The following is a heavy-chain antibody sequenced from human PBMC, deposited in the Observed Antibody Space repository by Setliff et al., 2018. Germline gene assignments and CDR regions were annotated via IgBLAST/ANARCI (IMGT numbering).Heavy chain of an antibody. CDR3: AREKGDPNYNFWSGYYLYYYYGMDV. D-gene: IGHD3-3*01. V-gene: IGHV4-39*07. J-gene: IGHJ6*02. Sequence: SETLSLTCTVSGGSISSSSYYWGWIRQPPGKGLEWIGSIYYSGSTYYNPSLKSRVTISVDTSKNQFSLKLSSVTAADAAVYYCAREKGDPNYNFWSGYYLYYYYGMDVWGQGTTVTVS. CDR1: GGSISSSSYY. CDR2: IYYSGST.